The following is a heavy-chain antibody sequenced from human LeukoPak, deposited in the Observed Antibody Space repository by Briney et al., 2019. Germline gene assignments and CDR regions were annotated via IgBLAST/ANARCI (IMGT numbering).Heavy chain of an antibody. CDR2: ISGSGGST. CDR1: GFTFSSYG. CDR3: ATAHPRWLQLRVDY. V-gene: IGHV3-23*01. Sequence: GRTLRLSCAASGFTFSSYGMSWVRQAPGKGLEWVSAISGSGGSTYYADSVKGRFTISRDNSKNTLYLQMNSLRAEDTAVYYCATAHPRWLQLRVDYWGQGTLVTVSS. J-gene: IGHJ4*02. D-gene: IGHD5-24*01.